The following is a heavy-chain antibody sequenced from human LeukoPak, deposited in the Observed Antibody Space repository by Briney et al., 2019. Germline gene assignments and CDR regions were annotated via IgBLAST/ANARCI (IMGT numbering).Heavy chain of an antibody. CDR1: GGTFSSYA. CDR2: IIPIFGTA. J-gene: IGHJ6*03. CDR3: ARGRGGKYCSGGSCYSYDYYYYYMDV. D-gene: IGHD2-15*01. Sequence: SVKVSCKASGGTFSSYAISWVRQAPGQGLEWMGGIIPIFGTANYAQKFQGRVTITADKSTSTAYMELSRLRSEDTAVYYCARGRGGKYCSGGSCYSYDYYYYYMDVWGKGTTVTVSS. V-gene: IGHV1-69*06.